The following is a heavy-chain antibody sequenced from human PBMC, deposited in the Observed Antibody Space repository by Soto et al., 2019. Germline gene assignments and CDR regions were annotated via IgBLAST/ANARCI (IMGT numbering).Heavy chain of an antibody. CDR2: IKGDGSEK. CDR1: GFTFTSYW. J-gene: IGHJ6*02. V-gene: IGHV3-7*01. Sequence: SGGSLRLSCVASGFTFTSYWMSWVRQAPGKGLEWVANIKGDGSEKKYVDSVKGRFTISRDNAHNSVSLQMNSLRAEDTALYYCGRDEVRNGVGVWGQGTTVIVSS. CDR3: GRDEVRNGVGV.